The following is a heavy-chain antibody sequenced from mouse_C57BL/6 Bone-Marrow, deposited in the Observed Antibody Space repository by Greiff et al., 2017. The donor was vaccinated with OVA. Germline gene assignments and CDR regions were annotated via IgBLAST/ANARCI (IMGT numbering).Heavy chain of an antibody. CDR3: ATYSNSFDY. CDR2: ISYDGSN. J-gene: IGHJ2*01. Sequence: EVQVVESGPGLVKPSQSLSLTCSVTGYSITSGYYWNWIRQFPGNKLEWMGYISYDGSNNYNPSLKNRISITRDTSKNQFFLKLNSVTTEDTATYYCATYSNSFDYWGQGTTLTVSS. D-gene: IGHD2-5*01. CDR1: GYSITSGYY. V-gene: IGHV3-6*01.